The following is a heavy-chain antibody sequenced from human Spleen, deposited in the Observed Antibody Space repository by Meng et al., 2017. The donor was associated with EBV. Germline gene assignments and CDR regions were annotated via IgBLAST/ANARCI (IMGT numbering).Heavy chain of an antibody. CDR3: AADRSGSRPI. Sequence: QVQLQESCPELVKPSQTLSLPCAVSGGSISSGCYYWMSIRQPPGKCLEWIVYIYYSGSTYYIPSLKSRVTISGDTSKNQFSLKLSSVTAADTAVYYCAADRSGSRPIWGQGTLVTVSS. CDR2: IYYSGST. CDR1: GGSISSGCYY. V-gene: IGHV4-30-4*01. J-gene: IGHJ4*02. D-gene: IGHD3-10*01.